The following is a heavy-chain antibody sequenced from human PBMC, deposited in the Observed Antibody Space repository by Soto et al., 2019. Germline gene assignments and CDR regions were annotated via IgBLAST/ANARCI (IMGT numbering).Heavy chain of an antibody. CDR1: GGSVSSSNW. Sequence: SETLSLTCAVSGGSVSSSNWWFWVRHPQGKGLEWVGEIYHSGSTNYDPSLKSRVTISADKSKNQFSVKLSSVTAEDTAVYYCARDLGYGMEVGGQGTTVT. CDR2: IYHSGST. J-gene: IGHJ6*02. V-gene: IGHV4-4*02. D-gene: IGHD3-16*01. CDR3: ARDLGYGMEV.